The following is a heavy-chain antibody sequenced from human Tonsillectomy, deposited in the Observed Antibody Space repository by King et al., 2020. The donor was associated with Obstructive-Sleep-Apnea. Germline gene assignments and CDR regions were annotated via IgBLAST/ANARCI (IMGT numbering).Heavy chain of an antibody. Sequence: VQLVQSGGGVVQPGRSLRLSCVASGFTFSNNGMHWVRQAPGKGLEWVSVISFDGTNEYYADSVKGRFTISRDNSKNTVYLRMNSLRAEDTAVYYCAKDLPSPYSEHFDMDVWGQGTTVTVSS. CDR2: ISFDGTNE. J-gene: IGHJ6*02. V-gene: IGHV3-30*18. CDR1: GFTFSNNG. D-gene: IGHD4-11*01. CDR3: AKDLPSPYSEHFDMDV.